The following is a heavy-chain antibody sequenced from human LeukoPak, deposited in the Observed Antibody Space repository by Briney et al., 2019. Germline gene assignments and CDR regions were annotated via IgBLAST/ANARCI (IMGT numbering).Heavy chain of an antibody. CDR3: ASGTIFGVIAPYCFLS. CDR2: IFYGANT. J-gene: IGHJ4*02. Sequence: SETLSLTCTVSAGSISSYYWNWIRQVPGKGLEWIGYIFYGANTYYNPSLKDRVTMSMDTSKSQVSLKLTSVTAADTAVYYCASGTIFGVIAPYCFLSWGQGTLVTVSP. V-gene: IGHV4-59*01. D-gene: IGHD3-3*01. CDR1: AGSISSYY.